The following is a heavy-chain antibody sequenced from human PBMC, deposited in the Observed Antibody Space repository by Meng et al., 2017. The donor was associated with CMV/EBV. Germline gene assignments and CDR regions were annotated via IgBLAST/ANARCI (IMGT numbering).Heavy chain of an antibody. D-gene: IGHD1-14*01. V-gene: IGHV3-48*04. CDR2: ISSSGSTI. CDR1: GFTFSSYW. J-gene: IGHJ2*01. CDR3: ARHFKPGWYFDL. Sequence: GESLMISCAASGFTFSSYWMSWVRQAPGKGLEWVSYISSSGSTIYYADSVKGRFTISRDNTKNSLYLQMNSLRAEDTAVYYCARHFKPGWYFDLWGRGTLVTVSS.